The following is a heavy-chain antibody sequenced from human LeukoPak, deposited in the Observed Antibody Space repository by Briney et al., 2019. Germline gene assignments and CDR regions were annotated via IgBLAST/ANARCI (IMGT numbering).Heavy chain of an antibody. J-gene: IGHJ4*02. V-gene: IGHV4-59*01. Sequence: SETLSLTCTVSGGSISSYYWSWIRQPPGKGLEWIGYIYYSGSTNYNPSLKSRVTISVDTSKNQFSLKLSSVTAADTAVYYCARDSSDYYDSSGYYYRTLDYWGQGTLVTVSS. CDR2: IYYSGST. D-gene: IGHD3-22*01. CDR3: ARDSSDYYDSSGYYYRTLDY. CDR1: GGSISSYY.